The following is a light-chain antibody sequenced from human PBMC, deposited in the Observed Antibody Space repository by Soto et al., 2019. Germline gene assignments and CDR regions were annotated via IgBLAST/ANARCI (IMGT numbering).Light chain of an antibody. V-gene: IGKV3-15*01. Sequence: EIVMTQSPATLSVSPGERATLSCRASQSVSSNSAWYQQKPGQAPRLLIYGASTRVTGIPARFSGSGSGTEFTLTISSLQSEDFAVYYCRQYNNWPRTFGQGTKVDIK. CDR1: QSVSSN. CDR3: RQYNNWPRT. J-gene: IGKJ1*01. CDR2: GAS.